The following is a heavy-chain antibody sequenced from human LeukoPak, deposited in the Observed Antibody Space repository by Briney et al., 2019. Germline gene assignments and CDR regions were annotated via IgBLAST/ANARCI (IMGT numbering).Heavy chain of an antibody. CDR1: GGSISSYY. CDR3: ARDLRTRPFPFDY. J-gene: IGHJ4*02. CDR2: IYYSGST. Sequence: TPSETLSLTCTVSGGSISSYYWSWIRQPPGKGVEWIGYIYYSGSTNYNPSLKSRVTISVDTSKNQFSLKLSSVTAADTAVYYCARDLRTRPFPFDYWGQGTLVTVSS. D-gene: IGHD6-6*01. V-gene: IGHV4-59*12.